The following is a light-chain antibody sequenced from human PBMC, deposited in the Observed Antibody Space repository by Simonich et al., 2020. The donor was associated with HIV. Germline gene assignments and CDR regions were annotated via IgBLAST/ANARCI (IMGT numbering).Light chain of an antibody. CDR3: QQYNNWPLF. J-gene: IGKJ2*01. CDR2: GAS. V-gene: IGKV3-15*01. Sequence: EIVMTQSPATLSVSPGERAILSCRASQSVSSNLAWYQQKPGQAPSLHLDGASSRATGVPARFSGSGFGTEFSLTISSMQSEDFAVYYCQQYNNWPLFFGQGTKLEIK. CDR1: QSVSSN.